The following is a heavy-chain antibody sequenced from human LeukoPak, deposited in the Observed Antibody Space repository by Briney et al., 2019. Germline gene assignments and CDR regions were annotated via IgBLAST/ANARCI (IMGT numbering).Heavy chain of an antibody. V-gene: IGHV4-59*01. CDR1: GASISSYY. CDR3: ATTIWFGDEYYFDY. D-gene: IGHD3-10*01. CDR2: LYNSGST. J-gene: IGHJ4*02. Sequence: PSEALSLTCTVSGASISSYYWSWIQQPPGKGLEWIGYLYNSGSTTYNPSLKSRVTISVDTSKNQFSLKLRSVTAADTAVYYCATTIWFGDEYYFDYWGQGTLVTVSS.